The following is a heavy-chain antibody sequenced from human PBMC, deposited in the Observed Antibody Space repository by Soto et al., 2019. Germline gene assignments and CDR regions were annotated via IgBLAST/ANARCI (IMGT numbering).Heavy chain of an antibody. J-gene: IGHJ4*02. CDR1: GGSFSGYY. Sequence: SETLSLTCAVYGGSFSGYYWSWIRQPPGKGLEWIGEINHSGSTNYNPSLKSRVTISVDTSKNQFSLKLSSVTAADTAVYYCARGGVIVIRYFDYWGQGTLVTVSS. CDR2: INHSGST. CDR3: ARGGVIVIRYFDY. D-gene: IGHD3-16*02. V-gene: IGHV4-34*01.